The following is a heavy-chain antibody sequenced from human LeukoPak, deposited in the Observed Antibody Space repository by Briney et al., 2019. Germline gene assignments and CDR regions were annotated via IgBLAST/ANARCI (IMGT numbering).Heavy chain of an antibody. V-gene: IGHV3-23*01. J-gene: IGHJ4*02. CDR3: AKAQGYYDC. Sequence: GGSLRLSCAASGFTFSSYAMSWVRQAPGKGLEWVSAISGSGDNTYYPDSVKGRFTISRDNSKNTLYLQINSLRAEDTAVYYCAKAQGYYDCWGQGTLVTVSS. CDR1: GFTFSSYA. CDR2: ISGSGDNT. D-gene: IGHD3-22*01.